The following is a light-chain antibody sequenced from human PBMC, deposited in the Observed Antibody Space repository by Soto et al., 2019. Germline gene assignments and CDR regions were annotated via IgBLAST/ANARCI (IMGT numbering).Light chain of an antibody. CDR2: LNSDGSH. J-gene: IGLJ3*02. CDR3: QTWGTGIPGV. Sequence: QPVLTQSPSASASLGASVKLTCTLSSGHSSYAIAWHQQQPEKGPRYLMKLNSDGSHGKGDGIPDRFSGSSSGAERYLTISSLQSEDEADYYCQTWGTGIPGVFGGGTKLTVL. CDR1: SGHSSYA. V-gene: IGLV4-69*01.